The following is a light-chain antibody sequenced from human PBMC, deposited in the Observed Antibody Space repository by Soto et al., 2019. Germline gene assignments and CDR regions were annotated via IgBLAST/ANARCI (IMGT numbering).Light chain of an antibody. CDR3: QQYTDWPLT. CDR1: QSVSSSY. CDR2: GAS. V-gene: IGKV3-20*01. Sequence: EIVLTQSPGTLSLSPWERAALSCRASQSVSSSYLAWYQQKPGQAPRLLIYGASSRATGVPDRFSGSGSGTDFTLTISRLEPEDFAVYYCQQYTDWPLTFGQGTKV. J-gene: IGKJ1*01.